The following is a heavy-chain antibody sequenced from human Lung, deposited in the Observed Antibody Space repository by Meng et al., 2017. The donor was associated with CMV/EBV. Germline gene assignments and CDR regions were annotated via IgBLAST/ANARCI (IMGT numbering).Heavy chain of an antibody. CDR2: ISAYNGNT. Sequence: ASXXVSCKASGYTFTSYGINWVRQAPGQGLEWMGWISAYNGNTNYAQKLQGRVTMTTDTSTSTAYMELRSLRSDDTAVYYCARGQGQWLVQTDVFEIWGQGTMVTVSS. CDR1: GYTFTSYG. V-gene: IGHV1-18*01. D-gene: IGHD6-19*01. J-gene: IGHJ3*02. CDR3: ARGQGQWLVQTDVFEI.